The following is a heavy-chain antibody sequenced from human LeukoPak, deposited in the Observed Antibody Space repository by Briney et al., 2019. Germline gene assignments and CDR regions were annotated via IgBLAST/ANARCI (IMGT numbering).Heavy chain of an antibody. Sequence: GESLRLSCAASGFPFSTYWMSWVRQAPGKGLEWVSALSGGGDSTYYADSVKGRFTISRDNSKNTLYLQMNSLRAEDTAVYYCTKRPFSGYFDYWGQGTLVTVSS. V-gene: IGHV3-23*01. D-gene: IGHD6-25*01. CDR3: TKRPFSGYFDY. J-gene: IGHJ4*02. CDR1: GFPFSTYW. CDR2: LSGGGDST.